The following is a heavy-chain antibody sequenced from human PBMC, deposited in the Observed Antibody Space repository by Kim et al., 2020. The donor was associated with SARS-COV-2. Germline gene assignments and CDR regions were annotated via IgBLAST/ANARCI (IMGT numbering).Heavy chain of an antibody. CDR2: IYYSGST. CDR3: ARGSGRWRQLGETQFDY. J-gene: IGHJ4*01. D-gene: IGHD3-10*01. V-gene: IGHV4-59*01. CDR1: GGSISSYY. Sequence: SETLSLTCTVSGGSISSYYCSWIRQPPGKGLEWIGYIYYSGSTNYNPSLKSRVTISVDTSKNQFSLKLSSVTAADTAVYYCARGSGRWRQLGETQFDYWG.